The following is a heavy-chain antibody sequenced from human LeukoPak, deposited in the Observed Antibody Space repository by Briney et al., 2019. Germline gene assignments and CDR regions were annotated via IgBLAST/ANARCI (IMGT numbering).Heavy chain of an antibody. Sequence: SQTLSLTCAISGDSVSSNSAAWNWVRQSPSGGLEWLGRTYYRSKWYYQYSLSVKSRITVNPDTSKNQLSLQLNSVTPEDTAVYYCAREGYQPLLPLDYWGQGTLVTVSS. J-gene: IGHJ4*02. CDR1: GDSVSSNSAA. V-gene: IGHV6-1*01. CDR3: AREGYQPLLPLDY. D-gene: IGHD2-2*01. CDR2: TYYRSKWYY.